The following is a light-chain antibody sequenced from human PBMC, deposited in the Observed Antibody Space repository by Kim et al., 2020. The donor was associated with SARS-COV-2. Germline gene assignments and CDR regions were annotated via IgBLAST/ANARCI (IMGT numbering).Light chain of an antibody. CDR3: CSFAGSYTFYV. Sequence: QAVTLSYTGASGDVGGYNSVSWYQQHPGKAPKLIIYGVNERPSEVPVRFSGSKSGNTASLTISGLQPEDEADYYCCSFAGSYTFYVFGTGTKVTVL. V-gene: IGLV2-11*01. J-gene: IGLJ1*01. CDR2: GVN. CDR1: SGDVGGYNS.